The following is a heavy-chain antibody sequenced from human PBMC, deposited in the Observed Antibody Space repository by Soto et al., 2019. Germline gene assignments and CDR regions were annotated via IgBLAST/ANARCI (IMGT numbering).Heavy chain of an antibody. J-gene: IGHJ6*02. CDR1: GGSFSGYY. Sequence: PSETLSLTCAVYGGSFSGYYWSWIRQPPGKGLEWIGEINHSGSTNYNPSLKSRVTISVDTSKNQFSLKLSSVTAADTAVYYCARLNRLRFYYYYGMDVWGQGTTVTVSS. D-gene: IGHD5-12*01. CDR2: INHSGST. V-gene: IGHV4-34*01. CDR3: ARLNRLRFYYYYGMDV.